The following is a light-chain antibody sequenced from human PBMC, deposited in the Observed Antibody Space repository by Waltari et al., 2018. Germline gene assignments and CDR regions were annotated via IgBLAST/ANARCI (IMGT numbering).Light chain of an antibody. Sequence: QSALTQPPSTSGSPGQSVTIPCPGTSSDVGGYDYVSWYQQHPDKAPKLMIYEVTKRPSVVPDRFSGSKSGNTASLTVSGLQAEDEAEYYCSSYTGINNFVVFGGGTKVTVL. CDR2: EVT. J-gene: IGLJ2*01. CDR1: SSDVGGYDY. V-gene: IGLV2-8*01. CDR3: SSYTGINNFVV.